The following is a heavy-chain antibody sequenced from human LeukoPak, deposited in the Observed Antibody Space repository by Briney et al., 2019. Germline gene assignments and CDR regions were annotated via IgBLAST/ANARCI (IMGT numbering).Heavy chain of an antibody. CDR1: GFGFSNFW. D-gene: IGHD3-22*01. CDR3: ARDFRGYYYDSSYYYYYMYV. CDR2: ISSSSSYI. V-gene: IGHV3-21*01. J-gene: IGHJ6*03. Sequence: GGSLRLSCTASGFGFSNFWMNWVRQAPGKGLEWVSSISSSSSYIYYADSVKGRFTISRDNAKNSLYLQMNSLRAEDTAVYYCARDFRGYYYDSSYYYYYMYVWGKGTTVTVSS.